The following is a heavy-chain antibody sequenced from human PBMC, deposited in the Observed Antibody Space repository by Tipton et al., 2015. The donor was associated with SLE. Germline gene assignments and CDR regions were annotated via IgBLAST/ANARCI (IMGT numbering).Heavy chain of an antibody. J-gene: IGHJ3*02. CDR1: GGSFNSGSYY. Sequence: TLSLTCAVYGGSFNSGSYYWSWSRQPPGKGLEWIGYIYYSGSTNYNPALKSRVTISVDTSKNQFSLKLSSVTAADTAVYYCARQYYYDSSGYGGVDAFDIWGQGTMVTVSS. V-gene: IGHV4-61*01. CDR3: ARQYYYDSSGYGGVDAFDI. CDR2: IYYSGST. D-gene: IGHD3-22*01.